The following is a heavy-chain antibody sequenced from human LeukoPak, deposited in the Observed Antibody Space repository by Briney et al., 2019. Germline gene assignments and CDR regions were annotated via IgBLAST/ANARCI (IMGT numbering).Heavy chain of an antibody. Sequence: GGSLRLSCAASGFTVSSNYMAWVRQAPGKGLEWVSVIYSGGTIYYADSVKGRFTISRDNSKNTLYLQMNSLRAEDTAVYYCTRVADSSGYCCDFDYWGQGTLVTVSS. J-gene: IGHJ4*02. CDR1: GFTVSSNY. V-gene: IGHV3-53*01. CDR2: IYSGGTI. D-gene: IGHD3-22*01. CDR3: TRVADSSGYCCDFDY.